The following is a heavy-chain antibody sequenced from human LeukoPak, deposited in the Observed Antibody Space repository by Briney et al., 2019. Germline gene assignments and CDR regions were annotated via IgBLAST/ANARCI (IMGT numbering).Heavy chain of an antibody. V-gene: IGHV3-21*01. J-gene: IGHJ6*03. CDR3: ARDPFSGNYGTYYYYYMDV. CDR2: ITSSGTYT. Sequence: GGSLRLSCADSGFTFSNYNMNWVRQAPGKAMEWVSSITSSGTYTFYADSVKGRFTISRDNAKNSLYLQMDSLGPEDTAVYYCARDPFSGNYGTYYYYYMDVWGKGTTVTISS. CDR1: GFTFSNYN. D-gene: IGHD1-26*01.